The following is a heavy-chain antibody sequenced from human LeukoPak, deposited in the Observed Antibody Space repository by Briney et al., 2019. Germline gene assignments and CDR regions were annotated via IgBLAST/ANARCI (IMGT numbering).Heavy chain of an antibody. CDR3: TTGSGSSSDFDC. J-gene: IGHJ4*02. CDR2: IKSKTDGGTT. V-gene: IGHV3-15*01. Sequence: VGSPRLSCAAPRFTPSNAWMSSVRPAPRKGLEWVGRIKSKTDGGTTDYAAPVKGRFTFSTDDSKNTLYLQMSSLKTEDTAVYYCTTGSGSSSDFDCWGQGTLVTVSS. CDR1: RFTPSNAW. D-gene: IGHD6-13*01.